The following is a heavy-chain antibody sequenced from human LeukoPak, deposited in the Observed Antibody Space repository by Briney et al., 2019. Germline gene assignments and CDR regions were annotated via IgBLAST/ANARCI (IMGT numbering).Heavy chain of an antibody. V-gene: IGHV1-8*01. J-gene: IGHJ4*02. CDR3: ARGREVLRFLEWSYYFDY. Sequence: ASVKVSCKASGYTFTSYDINWVRQATGQGLEWMGWMNPNSGNTGYAQKFQGRVTITRDTSASTAYMELSSLRSEDTAVYYCARGREVLRFLEWSYYFDYWGQGTLVTVSS. CDR1: GYTFTSYD. CDR2: MNPNSGNT. D-gene: IGHD3-3*01.